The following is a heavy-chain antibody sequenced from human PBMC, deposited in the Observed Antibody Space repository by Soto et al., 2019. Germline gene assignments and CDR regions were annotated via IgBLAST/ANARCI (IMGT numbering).Heavy chain of an antibody. D-gene: IGHD3-22*01. CDR2: IYYSGST. J-gene: IGHJ5*02. V-gene: IGHV4-31*03. Sequence: SETLSLTCTVSGGSISSGGYYWSWIRQHPGKGLEWIGYIYYSGSTYYNPSLKSRVTISVDTSKNQFSLKLSSVTAADTAVYYCAREMKDYYDSSGSTFDPWGQGTLVTVSS. CDR1: GGSISSGGYY. CDR3: AREMKDYYDSSGSTFDP.